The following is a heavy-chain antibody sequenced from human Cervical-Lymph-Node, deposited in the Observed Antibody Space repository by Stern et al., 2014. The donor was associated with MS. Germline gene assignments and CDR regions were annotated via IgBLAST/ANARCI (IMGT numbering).Heavy chain of an antibody. Sequence: VQLVQSGGGLVQPGGSLKLSCAASGFTFSASAMHWVRQASGKGLEWVGRIRTKPNNYATIYDASVKGRFTISRDDSENTVFLQMNNLKIEDTAVYYCKTKEYWGRGTLVTVSS. J-gene: IGHJ4*02. CDR3: KTKEY. CDR1: GFTFSASA. V-gene: IGHV3-73*01. CDR2: IRTKPNNYAT.